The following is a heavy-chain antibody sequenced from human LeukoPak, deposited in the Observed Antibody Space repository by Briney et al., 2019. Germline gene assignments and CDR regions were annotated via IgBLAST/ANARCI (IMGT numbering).Heavy chain of an antibody. CDR1: GGSISSSSHY. J-gene: IGHJ5*02. CDR2: IYYSGST. CDR3: ARLIKYYYDSSGYSPFDP. D-gene: IGHD3-22*01. Sequence: SETLSLTCTVSGGSISSSSHYWGWIRQPPGKGLEWIGSIYYSGSTYYNPSLKSRVTISVDTSKNQFSLKLSSVTAADTAVYYCARLIKYYYDSSGYSPFDPWGQGTLVTVSS. V-gene: IGHV4-39*07.